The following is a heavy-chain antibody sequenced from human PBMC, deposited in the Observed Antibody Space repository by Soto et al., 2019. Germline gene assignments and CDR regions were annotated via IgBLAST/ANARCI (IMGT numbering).Heavy chain of an antibody. CDR2: ISGSGGST. CDR1: GFTFSSYA. V-gene: IGHV3-23*01. CDR3: ASLMDTAMVHYYYYYMDV. Sequence: EVQLLESAGGLVQPGGSLRLSCAASGFTFSSYAMSWVRQAPGKGLEWVSAISGSGGSTYYADSVKGRFTISRDNSKNTLYLQMNSLRAEDTAVYYCASLMDTAMVHYYYYYMDVWGKGTTVTVSS. J-gene: IGHJ6*03. D-gene: IGHD5-18*01.